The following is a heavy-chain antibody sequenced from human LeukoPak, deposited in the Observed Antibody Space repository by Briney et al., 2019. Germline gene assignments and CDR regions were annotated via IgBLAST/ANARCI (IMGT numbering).Heavy chain of an antibody. CDR3: ATEITMIVVPDFDY. Sequence: PGGSLRLSCAASGFTFSSYSMNWVRQAPGKGLEWVSYISSSSSTIYYADSVKGRFTISRDNSKNTLYLQMNSLRAEDTAVYYCATEITMIVVPDFDYWGQGTLVTVSS. CDR1: GFTFSSYS. D-gene: IGHD3-22*01. V-gene: IGHV3-48*01. J-gene: IGHJ4*02. CDR2: ISSSSSTI.